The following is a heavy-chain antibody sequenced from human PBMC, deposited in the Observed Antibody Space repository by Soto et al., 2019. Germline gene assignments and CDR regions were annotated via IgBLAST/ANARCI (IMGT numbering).Heavy chain of an antibody. J-gene: IGHJ6*02. CDR2: IKQDGSEK. CDR3: ARDQTTAITRYYYYYGMDV. CDR1: GFTFSSYW. D-gene: IGHD1-1*01. V-gene: IGHV3-7*03. Sequence: VRLSCAASGFTFSSYWMSWVRQAPGKGLEWVANIKQDGSEKYYVDSVKGRFTISRDNAKNSLYLQMNSLRAEDTAVYYCARDQTTAITRYYYYYGMDVWGQGTTVTVSS.